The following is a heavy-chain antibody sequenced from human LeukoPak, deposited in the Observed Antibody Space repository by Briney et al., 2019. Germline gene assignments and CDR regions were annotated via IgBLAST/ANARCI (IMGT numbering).Heavy chain of an antibody. CDR3: ARAPGEYCSSTSCYPRYYYYYMDV. J-gene: IGHJ6*03. Sequence: GGSLRLSCAASGFTFSSYWMSWVRQAPGKGLEWVANIKQDGSEKYYVDSVKGRFTISRDNAKNSLYLQMNSLRAEDTAVYYCARAPGEYCSSTSCYPRYYYYYMDVWGKGTTVTVSS. CDR2: IKQDGSEK. CDR1: GFTFSSYW. V-gene: IGHV3-7*01. D-gene: IGHD2-2*01.